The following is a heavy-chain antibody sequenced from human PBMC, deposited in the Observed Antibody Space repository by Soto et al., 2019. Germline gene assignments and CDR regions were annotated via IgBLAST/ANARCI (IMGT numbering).Heavy chain of an antibody. CDR3: VMDTHSPARFDH. J-gene: IGHJ4*02. Sequence: SETLSLTCTVSGGSISSYYWSWIRQPPGKGLEWIGYIYYSGSTNYNPSLKSRVTISVDTSKNQFSLKLSSVTAADTAVYYCVMDTHSPARFDHWGQGTLVTVSS. CDR2: IYYSGST. V-gene: IGHV4-59*08. D-gene: IGHD5-18*01. CDR1: GGSISSYY.